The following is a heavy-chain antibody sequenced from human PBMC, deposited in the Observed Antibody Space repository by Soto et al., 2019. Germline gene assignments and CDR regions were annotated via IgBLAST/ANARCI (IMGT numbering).Heavy chain of an antibody. D-gene: IGHD2-2*01. V-gene: IGHV1-18*01. Sequence: ASVKVSCKTSGYTFSDYGITWVQQAPGQPLEWLGWISLYSDGTNYAQKFQGRVSTTTDTSTTTAYMELRSLRSDDTAVYYCARVVPGAEAWFGPWGQGTLVTVSS. CDR3: ARVVPGAEAWFGP. J-gene: IGHJ5*02. CDR1: GYTFSDYG. CDR2: ISLYSDGT.